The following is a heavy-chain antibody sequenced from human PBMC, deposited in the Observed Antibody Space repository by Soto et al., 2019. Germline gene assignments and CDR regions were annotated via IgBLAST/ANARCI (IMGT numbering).Heavy chain of an antibody. Sequence: SLRLSCAASGFTFSSYGMHWVRQAPGKGLEWVAVIWYDGSNKYYADSVKGRFTISRDNSKNTLYLQMNSLRAEDTAVYYCARGAPTYDFWSGYYDWGQGTLVTVSS. V-gene: IGHV3-33*01. D-gene: IGHD3-3*01. CDR3: ARGAPTYDFWSGYYD. J-gene: IGHJ4*02. CDR1: GFTFSSYG. CDR2: IWYDGSNK.